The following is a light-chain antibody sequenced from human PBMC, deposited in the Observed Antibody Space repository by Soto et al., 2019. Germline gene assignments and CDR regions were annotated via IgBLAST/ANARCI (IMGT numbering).Light chain of an antibody. CDR1: QHVSSN. CDR3: QQYNNWPYT. Sequence: DIVMTQSPATLSVSPGGSATLSCRASQHVSSNFAWYRQKPGQAPTLLIYRASTRATGIPARFSGSGSGTEFTLTISSRQSEDFAVYYCQQYNNWPYTFGQGTKLEIK. J-gene: IGKJ2*01. V-gene: IGKV3-15*01. CDR2: RAS.